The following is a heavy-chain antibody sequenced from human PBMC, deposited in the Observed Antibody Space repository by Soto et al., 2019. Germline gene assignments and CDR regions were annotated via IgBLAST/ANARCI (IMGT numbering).Heavy chain of an antibody. Sequence: QVQLVQSGAEVKKPGSSVKVSCKASGGTFSSYAISWVRQAPGQGREWMGGIIPIFGTANYAQKFQGRVTIPADESTSTAYMELSSLRSEDTAVCYCAREGASGSHIGSWGQGTLVTVSS. CDR2: IIPIFGTA. V-gene: IGHV1-69*01. CDR3: AREGASGSHIGS. D-gene: IGHD3-22*01. J-gene: IGHJ4*02. CDR1: GGTFSSYA.